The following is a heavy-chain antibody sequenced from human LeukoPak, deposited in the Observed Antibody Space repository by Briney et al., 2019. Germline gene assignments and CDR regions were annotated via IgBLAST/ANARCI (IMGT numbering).Heavy chain of an antibody. V-gene: IGHV1-2*02. J-gene: IGHJ4*02. CDR2: INPNSGGT. CDR3: AREIGYYYGSGSYYDY. D-gene: IGHD3-10*01. Sequence: ASVKVSCKASGYTFTGYYMHWVRQAPGQGLEWMGWINPNSGGTNYAQKFQGRVTMTRDTSISTAYMELSRLRSDDTAVYYCAREIGYYYGSGSYYDYWGQGTLVTVSS. CDR1: GYTFTGYY.